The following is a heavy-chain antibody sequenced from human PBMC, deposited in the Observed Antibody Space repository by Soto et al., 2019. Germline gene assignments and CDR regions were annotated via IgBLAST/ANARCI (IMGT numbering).Heavy chain of an antibody. Sequence: SETLSLSCTVSGGSISSGDYYWSWIRQPPGKGLEWIGYIYYSGSTYYNPSLKSRVTISVDTSKNQFSLKLSSVTAADTAVYYCARGQYYDFWSGSLHRRYYYGIDVRAQRTTVTGSS. V-gene: IGHV4-30-4*01. D-gene: IGHD3-3*01. CDR3: ARGQYYDFWSGSLHRRYYYGIDV. CDR1: GGSISSGDYY. CDR2: IYYSGST. J-gene: IGHJ6*02.